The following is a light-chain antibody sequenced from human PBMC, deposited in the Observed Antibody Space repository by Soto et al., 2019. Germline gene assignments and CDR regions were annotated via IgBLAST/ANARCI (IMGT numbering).Light chain of an antibody. J-gene: IGLJ1*01. CDR2: DVS. Sequence: QSALTQPRSVSGCPGQSFTISCTGTSSDVGGYNYVSWYQQHPGKAPKLMLYDVSKRPSGVPDRFSGSKSGNTASLTISGLQAEDEADYYCCSYAGSYTFVFGTGTKLTVL. V-gene: IGLV2-11*01. CDR3: CSYAGSYTFV. CDR1: SSDVGGYNY.